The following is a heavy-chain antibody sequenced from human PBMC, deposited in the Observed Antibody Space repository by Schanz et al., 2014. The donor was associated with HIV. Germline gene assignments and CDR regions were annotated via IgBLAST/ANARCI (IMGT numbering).Heavy chain of an antibody. V-gene: IGHV3-30-3*01. Sequence: QVQLVESGGGVVQPGRSLRLSCAASGFTFSTYAMHWVRQAPGKGLEWMAVISFDGSNKYYADSVRGRFTASRDNSKNTLYLQMNNLRVEDTAVYYCARGPYSSGWAGFDYWGQGTLVTVSS. J-gene: IGHJ4*02. D-gene: IGHD6-19*01. CDR2: ISFDGSNK. CDR1: GFTFSTYA. CDR3: ARGPYSSGWAGFDY.